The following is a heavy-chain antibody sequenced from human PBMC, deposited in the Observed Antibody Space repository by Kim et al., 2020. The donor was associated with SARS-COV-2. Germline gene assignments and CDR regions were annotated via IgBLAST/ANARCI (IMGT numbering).Heavy chain of an antibody. V-gene: IGHV3-30*04. Sequence: GGSLRLSYAASGFTFSSYAMHWVRQAPGKGLEWVAVISYDGSNKYYADSVKGRFTISRDNSKNTLYLQMNSLRAEDTAVYYCARGRSGSYRSSFDYWGQGTLVTVSS. D-gene: IGHD1-26*01. J-gene: IGHJ4*02. CDR2: ISYDGSNK. CDR3: ARGRSGSYRSSFDY. CDR1: GFTFSSYA.